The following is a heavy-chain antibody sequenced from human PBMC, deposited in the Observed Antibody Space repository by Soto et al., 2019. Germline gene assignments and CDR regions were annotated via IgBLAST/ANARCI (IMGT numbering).Heavy chain of an antibody. CDR3: ARGGYRLTGRCFPNWFDS. CDR2: IYKSATT. D-gene: IGHD7-27*01. CDR1: ADSISSVGYF. J-gene: IGHJ5*01. Sequence: SETLSLTRCVSADSISSVGYFWACIREAPGHALQCIGDIYKSATTYYNASFERRVAISLDTSKSQFSLNVSSVAAADGAVYFCARGGYRLTGRCFPNWFDSWGQGTLVTV. V-gene: IGHV4-30-2*05.